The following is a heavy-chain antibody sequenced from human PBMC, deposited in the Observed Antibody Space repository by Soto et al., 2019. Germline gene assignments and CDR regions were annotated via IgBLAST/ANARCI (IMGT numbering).Heavy chain of an antibody. D-gene: IGHD2-2*01. CDR2: LSQNGGT. V-gene: IGHV4-38-2*01. Sequence: PSETLSLTCVVPGYSFNSVHFWGWIRQPPGKGLQWIGSLSQNGGTYCNPSLGSRVTLSVDTSKNQSSLELTSVTAADAAVYYCAAATLPGARFYGMDVWGQGSTVTSP. CDR1: GYSFNSVHF. J-gene: IGHJ6*02. CDR3: AAATLPGARFYGMDV.